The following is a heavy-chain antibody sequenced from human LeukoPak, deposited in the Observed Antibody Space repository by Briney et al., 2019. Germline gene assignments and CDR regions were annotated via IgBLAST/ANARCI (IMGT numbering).Heavy chain of an antibody. Sequence: GGSLRLSCAASGFTFSDYAMSWVRQAPGKGLEWVSGISGGGSGTYYADSVKGHFSISRDNSKNTLYLQMNSLRAEDTAVYYCAKQQLTTREFDYWGQGTLVTVSS. V-gene: IGHV3-23*01. D-gene: IGHD6-13*01. CDR2: ISGGGSGT. CDR1: GFTFSDYA. CDR3: AKQQLTTREFDY. J-gene: IGHJ4*02.